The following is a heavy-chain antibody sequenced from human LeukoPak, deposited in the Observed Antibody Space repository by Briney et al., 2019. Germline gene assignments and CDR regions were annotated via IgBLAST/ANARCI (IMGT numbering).Heavy chain of an antibody. V-gene: IGHV3-11*04. CDR2: ISSSGRTI. D-gene: IGHD5-24*01. CDR1: GFTFSDYY. J-gene: IGHJ4*02. CDR3: TRHHTDGYNFWY. Sequence: GGSLRLSCAASGFTFSDYYMSWVRQAPGEGLEWLSYISSSGRTIYYADSVKGRFTVSRDNAQNSLYLQMYSLRAEDTAVYYCTRHHTDGYNFWYWGPGALVTVSS.